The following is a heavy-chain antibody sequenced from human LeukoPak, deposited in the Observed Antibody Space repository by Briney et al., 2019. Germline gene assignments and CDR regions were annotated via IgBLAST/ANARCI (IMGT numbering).Heavy chain of an antibody. D-gene: IGHD7-27*01. CDR2: IFYRGTT. V-gene: IGHV4-30-4*01. Sequence: SETLSLTCTVSGDSNKSDEYHWSWIRQPPGKGLEWIGYIFYRGTTYYNPSLMSRVTISLDTSKNRFSLKLSSVTAADTAVYYCAREGADWGGNFYAMDVWAQGTTVTVSS. J-gene: IGHJ6*02. CDR1: GDSNKSDEYH. CDR3: AREGADWGGNFYAMDV.